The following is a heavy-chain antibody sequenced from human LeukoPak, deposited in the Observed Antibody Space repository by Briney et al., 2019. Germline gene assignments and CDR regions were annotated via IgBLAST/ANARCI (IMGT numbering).Heavy chain of an antibody. CDR3: ARHYGP. D-gene: IGHD3-16*01. CDR1: GGSISSSNW. J-gene: IGHJ5*02. Sequence: SGTLSLTCAVSGGSISSSNWWSWVRQPPGKGLEWIGSIYDSGSTYYNPSLKSRVTISVDTSKNQFSLKLNSVTAADTAVYYCARHYGPWGQGTLVTVSS. V-gene: IGHV4-4*02. CDR2: IYDSGST.